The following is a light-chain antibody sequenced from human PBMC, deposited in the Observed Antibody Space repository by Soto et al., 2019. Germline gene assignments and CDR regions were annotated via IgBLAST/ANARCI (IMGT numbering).Light chain of an antibody. CDR1: SSDIGTFNY. CDR2: DVS. Sequence: QSALTQPASVSGSPGLSITISCTGTSSDIGTFNYVSWYQQNPGKAPKLMIYDVSNRPSGVSDRFSGSKSGNTASLTISGLQAEDEADYYCSSYTSSSTWVFGGGTQLTVL. V-gene: IGLV2-14*01. J-gene: IGLJ3*02. CDR3: SSYTSSSTWV.